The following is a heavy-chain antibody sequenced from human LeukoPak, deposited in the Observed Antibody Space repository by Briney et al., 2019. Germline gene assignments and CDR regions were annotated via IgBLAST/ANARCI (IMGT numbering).Heavy chain of an antibody. CDR2: INPNSGST. CDR1: GYPFTSYD. V-gene: IGHV1-8*02. Sequence: ASVKVSCKASGYPFTSYDINWVRQATGQGLEWMGWINPNSGSTDSAQKFQGRVTMTANTSISTAYMGLNNLRSEDTAVYYCARLVGCGSTNCYSPDNWFDPWGQGTLVTVSS. D-gene: IGHD2-2*01. CDR3: ARLVGCGSTNCYSPDNWFDP. J-gene: IGHJ5*02.